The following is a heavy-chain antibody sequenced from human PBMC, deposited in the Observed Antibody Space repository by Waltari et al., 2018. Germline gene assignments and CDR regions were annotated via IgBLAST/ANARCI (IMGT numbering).Heavy chain of an antibody. CDR3: TRDGVRAGIVDQ. CDR2: IDPHSGGT. Sequence: QVQLVQSGAEVKKPGASVKVSCKASGYTFTGYYMYWVRQAPGQGLEWMGWIDPHSGGTNYAQKFQGRVTMTRDMAISTGYMELSRLTSDDTAVYFCTRDGVRAGIVDQWGQGTLVTVSS. D-gene: IGHD3-22*01. J-gene: IGHJ4*02. CDR1: GYTFTGYY. V-gene: IGHV1-2*02.